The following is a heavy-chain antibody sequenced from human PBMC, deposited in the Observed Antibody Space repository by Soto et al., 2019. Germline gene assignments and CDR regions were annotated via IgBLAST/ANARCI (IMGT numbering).Heavy chain of an antibody. Sequence: ASVKVSCKASGGTFSSYAISWVRQAPGQGLEWMGWINPISGDTEYAQKFQGRVTMTRDTSISTAYMDLRSLMSDDTAVYYCARVRRSPYAMDVWGQGTTVTVSS. CDR2: INPISGDT. CDR1: GGTFSSYA. CDR3: ARVRRSPYAMDV. J-gene: IGHJ6*02. V-gene: IGHV1-2*02. D-gene: IGHD2-2*01.